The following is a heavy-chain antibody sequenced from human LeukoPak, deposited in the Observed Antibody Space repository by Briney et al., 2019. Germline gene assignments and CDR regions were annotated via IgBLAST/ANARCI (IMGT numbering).Heavy chain of an antibody. CDR2: IYYSGST. V-gene: IGHV4-39*07. CDR3: ASLGRFGESAWY. D-gene: IGHD3-10*01. Sequence: AWVRQPPGKGLEWIGSIYYSGSTYYNPSLKSRVTISVDTSKNLFSLKLSSVTAADTAVYYCASLGRFGESAWYWGQGTLVTVSS. J-gene: IGHJ4*02.